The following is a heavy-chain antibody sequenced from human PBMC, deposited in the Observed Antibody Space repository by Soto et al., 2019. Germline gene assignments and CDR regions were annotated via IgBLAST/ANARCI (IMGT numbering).Heavy chain of an antibody. D-gene: IGHD1-26*01. J-gene: IGHJ4*02. CDR1: GGSISSGDYY. CDR2: IYYSGST. Sequence: PSETLSLTCTVSGGSISSGDYYWSWIRQPPGKGLEWIGYIYYSGSTYYNPSLKSRVTISVDTSKNQFSLKLSSVTAADTAVYYCARDTSGSYQYYFDYWGQGTLVTVSS. CDR3: ARDTSGSYQYYFDY. V-gene: IGHV4-30-4*01.